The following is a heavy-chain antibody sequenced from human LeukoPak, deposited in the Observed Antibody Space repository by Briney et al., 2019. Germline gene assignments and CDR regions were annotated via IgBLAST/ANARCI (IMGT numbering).Heavy chain of an antibody. CDR1: GFTFSSYD. V-gene: IGHV3-30-3*01. Sequence: GGSLRLSCAASGFTFSSYDMHWVRQAPGKGLEWVAVISYDGSNKYYADSVKGRFTISKDNSKNTLYLQMNSLRAEDTAVYYCARDSSLGEWGQGTLVTVSS. CDR3: ARDSSLGE. CDR2: ISYDGSNK. D-gene: IGHD3-10*01. J-gene: IGHJ4*02.